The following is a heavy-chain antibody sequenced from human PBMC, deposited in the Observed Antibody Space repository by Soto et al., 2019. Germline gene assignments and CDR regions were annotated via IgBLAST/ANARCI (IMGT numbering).Heavy chain of an antibody. V-gene: IGHV4-39*01. CDR1: TDSSSFTNSY. CDR3: ARHRIEVVWRGFDF. CDR2: SSYNGGT. J-gene: IGHJ4*02. Sequence: SETLSLTCTVSTDSSSFTNSYWGWIRQPPGKGLQWVGSSSYNGGTFYNPSLKGRVVISFDTSKKQSSLQVTSVTAADTAVYFCARHRIEVVWRGFDFWGQGSPVTVSS. D-gene: IGHD3-10*01.